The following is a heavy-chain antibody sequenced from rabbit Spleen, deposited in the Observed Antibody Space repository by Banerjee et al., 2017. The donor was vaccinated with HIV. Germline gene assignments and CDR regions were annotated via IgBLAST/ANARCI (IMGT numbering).Heavy chain of an antibody. Sequence: QEQLVESGGGLVQPEGSLTLTCTASGFSFNSGYDMCWVRQAPGKGLEWIQCIYAGSSGSTYSATWAKGRFTISKTSSTTVTLQIASLTAADTATYFCARDAGTSFSTYGMDLWGPGTLVTVS. CDR3: ARDAGTSFSTYGMDL. J-gene: IGHJ6*01. CDR2: IYAGSSGST. D-gene: IGHD8-1*01. CDR1: GFSFNSGYD. V-gene: IGHV1S45*01.